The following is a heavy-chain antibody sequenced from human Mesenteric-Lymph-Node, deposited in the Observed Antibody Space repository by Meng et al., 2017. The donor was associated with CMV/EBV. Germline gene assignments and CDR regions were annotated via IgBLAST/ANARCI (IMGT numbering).Heavy chain of an antibody. D-gene: IGHD2-15*01. CDR2: IYTTGST. J-gene: IGHJ4*02. CDR3: ARASCSGGTCYDPVFYFDY. CDR1: GDSSSSGNNY. V-gene: IGHV4-61*02. Sequence: QVQLQESGPGWVKPSQTLYLTCTFPGDSSSSGNNYWTWIRQPAGKGLEWFGRIYTTGSTSYNPSLKSRVTISVDTSKNQFSLTFRSVTAADTAMYYCARASCSGGTCYDPVFYFDYWGRGTLVTVSS.